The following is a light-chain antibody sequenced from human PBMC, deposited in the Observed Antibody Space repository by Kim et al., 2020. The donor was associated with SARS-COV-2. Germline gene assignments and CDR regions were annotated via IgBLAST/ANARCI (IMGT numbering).Light chain of an antibody. V-gene: IGKV1-9*01. Sequence: DIQLTQSPSFLSASVGDRVTITCRASQGISSYLAWYQQKPGKAPKLLIYAASTLQSGVPSRFSGSGSGTEFTLTISSLQPEDFATYSCQQLNSYRVFGPGTKVDIK. CDR3: QQLNSYRV. J-gene: IGKJ3*01. CDR1: QGISSY. CDR2: AAS.